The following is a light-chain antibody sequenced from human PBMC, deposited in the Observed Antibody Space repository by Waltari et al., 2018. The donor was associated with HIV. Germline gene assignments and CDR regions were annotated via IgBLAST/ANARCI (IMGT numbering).Light chain of an antibody. V-gene: IGLV2-14*03. J-gene: IGLJ2*01. CDR1: SNDDGGFNY. CDR3: CSYSSSGTVL. CDR2: DVS. Sequence: HSVLTQPASMSGSLGQSITISCLGRSNDDGGFNYVSWYQQSPDKAPRLVIYDVSNRPSGVSGRFSGSKSGSAASLTISGLQPEDEADYYCCSYSSSGTVLFGGGTRLTVL.